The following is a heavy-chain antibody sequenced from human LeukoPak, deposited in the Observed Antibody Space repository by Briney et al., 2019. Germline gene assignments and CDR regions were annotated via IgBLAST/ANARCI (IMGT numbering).Heavy chain of an antibody. CDR3: ARVKQLWPLWFGP. CDR1: GGSFSGYY. V-gene: IGHV4-34*01. D-gene: IGHD5-18*01. CDR2: INHSGST. Sequence: SETLSLTCAVSGGSFSGYYWSWIRQPPGKGLEWIGEINHSGSTNYNPSLKSPDTISINTSKNQFTLKLSSVTAADTGVYYCARVKQLWPLWFGPQGHRILVT. J-gene: IGHJ5*02.